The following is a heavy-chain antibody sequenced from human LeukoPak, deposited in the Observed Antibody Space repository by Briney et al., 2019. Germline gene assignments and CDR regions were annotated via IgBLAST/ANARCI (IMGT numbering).Heavy chain of an antibody. CDR1: GFTFGTYW. CDR3: ATDASGDSYADY. CDR2: IKPDGSHI. D-gene: IGHD5-18*01. V-gene: IGHV3-7*01. Sequence: GGSLRLSCAASGFTFGTYWMNWVRQAPGRGLEWVANIKPDGSHIYYVDSVKGRFTISRDNAKNSLYLQIISLRAEDTAIYHCATDASGDSYADYWGRGTRVTVSS. J-gene: IGHJ4*02.